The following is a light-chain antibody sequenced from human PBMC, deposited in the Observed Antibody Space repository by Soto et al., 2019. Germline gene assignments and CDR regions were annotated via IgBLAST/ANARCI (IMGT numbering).Light chain of an antibody. J-gene: IGKJ5*01. CDR3: QHTYITPNT. V-gene: IGKV1-39*01. CDR2: AAS. Sequence: DIQMTQSPSSLSASVGDRVTITCRASQSISSYLNWYQQKPGKAPKLLIYAASSLQSGVPSRFSGSGSWTDFTLTISSPQPEDWATYYCQHTYITPNTFGQGTLLEIK. CDR1: QSISSY.